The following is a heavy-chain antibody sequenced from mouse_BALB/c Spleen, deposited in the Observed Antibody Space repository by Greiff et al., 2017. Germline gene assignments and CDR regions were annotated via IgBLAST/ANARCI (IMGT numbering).Heavy chain of an antibody. V-gene: IGHV3-6*02. CDR1: GYSITSGYY. D-gene: IGHD1-1*01. CDR3: ATGLRDYFDY. CDR2: ISYDGSN. Sequence: DVQLQESGPGLVKPSQSLSLTCSVTGYSITSGYYWNWIRQFPGNKLEWMGYISYDGSNNYNPSLKNRISITRDTSKNQFFLKLNSVTTEDTATYYCATGLRDYFDYWGQGTTLTVSS. J-gene: IGHJ2*01.